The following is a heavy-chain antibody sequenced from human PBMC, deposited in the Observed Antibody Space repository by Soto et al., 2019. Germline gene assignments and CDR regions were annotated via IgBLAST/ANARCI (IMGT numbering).Heavy chain of an antibody. V-gene: IGHV3-30-3*01. CDR2: ISYDGSNK. CDR1: GFTFSSYA. CDR3: ARDSSSWSSKYYYYYGMDV. Sequence: QVQLVESGGGVVQPGRSLRLSCAASGFTFSSYAMHWVRQAPGKGLEWVAVISYDGSNKYYADSVKGRFTISRDNSKNPLYLHMHSRRDEDTAVYYCARDSSSWSSKYYYYYGMDVWGPGTTVPVSS. J-gene: IGHJ6*02. D-gene: IGHD6-13*01.